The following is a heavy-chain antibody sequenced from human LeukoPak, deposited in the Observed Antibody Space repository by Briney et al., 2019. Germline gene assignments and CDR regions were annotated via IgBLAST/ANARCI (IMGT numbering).Heavy chain of an antibody. CDR3: ARSSSHDAFDI. V-gene: IGHV4-61*01. CDR2: IYYSGST. CDR1: GGSVSSGSYY. Sequence: SGTLSLTCTVSGGSVSSGSYYWSWIRQPPGKGLEWIGYIYYSGSTNYSPSLKSRVTISVDTSKNQFSLKLSSVTAADTAVYYCARSSSHDAFDIWGQGTMVTVSS. J-gene: IGHJ3*02. D-gene: IGHD2-2*01.